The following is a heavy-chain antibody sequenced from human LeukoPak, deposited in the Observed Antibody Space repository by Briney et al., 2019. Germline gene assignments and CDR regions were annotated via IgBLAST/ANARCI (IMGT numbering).Heavy chain of an antibody. CDR2: SSGSGGST. J-gene: IGHJ4*02. D-gene: IGHD5-18*01. CDR3: AKQTAVEGGYYHY. V-gene: IGHV3-23*01. CDR1: GLSLSSYG. Sequence: PGESLRLSCIGSGLSLSSYGMSWVRQAPGKWLEWVSSSSGSGGSTYYADSVKGRFTISRDSSENTLYLKMSSLRVEDTAVYFCAKQTAVEGGYYHYWGQGTLVTVSS.